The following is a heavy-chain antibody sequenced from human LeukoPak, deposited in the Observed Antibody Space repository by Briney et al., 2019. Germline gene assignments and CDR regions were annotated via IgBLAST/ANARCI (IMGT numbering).Heavy chain of an antibody. J-gene: IGHJ4*02. CDR1: GFTFSNYG. CDR3: ARGEPLTVTTFDYFDY. Sequence: GGSLRLSRAASGFTFSNYGMHWVRQAPGKGLEWVAVTWYDGSNKYYADSVKGRFTISRDNSKNTLYLHMNSLRAEDTAVYYCARGEPLTVTTFDYFDYWGQGTLVTVSS. D-gene: IGHD4-17*01. CDR2: TWYDGSNK. V-gene: IGHV3-33*01.